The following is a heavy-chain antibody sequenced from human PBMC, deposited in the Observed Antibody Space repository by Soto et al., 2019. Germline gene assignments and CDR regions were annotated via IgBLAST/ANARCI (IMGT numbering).Heavy chain of an antibody. V-gene: IGHV5-10-1*01. CDR3: ARQLIGYCSSTSCPNHYGMDV. J-gene: IGHJ6*02. CDR1: GYSFTSYW. D-gene: IGHD2-2*01. CDR2: IDPSDSYT. Sequence: SLKISCKGSGYSFTSYWISWVRQMPGKGLEWMGRIDPSDSYTNYSPSFQGHVTISADKSISTAYLQWSSLKASDTAMYYCARQLIGYCSSTSCPNHYGMDVWGQGTTVTVSS.